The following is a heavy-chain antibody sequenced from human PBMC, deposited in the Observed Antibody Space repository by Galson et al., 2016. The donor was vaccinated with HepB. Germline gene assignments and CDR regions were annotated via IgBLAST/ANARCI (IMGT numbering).Heavy chain of an antibody. Sequence: SLRLSCAASGFTFSTYAMNWVRQAPGKGLEWVSGITISDDGTHYADSMKGRFTISRDNSRNTLYLQMNSLRAEDTAVYYCAKSGGQMKNWFDPWGQGTLVTVSS. CDR1: GFTFSTYA. V-gene: IGHV3-23*01. CDR3: AKSGGQMKNWFDP. D-gene: IGHD3-16*01. J-gene: IGHJ5*02. CDR2: ITISDDGT.